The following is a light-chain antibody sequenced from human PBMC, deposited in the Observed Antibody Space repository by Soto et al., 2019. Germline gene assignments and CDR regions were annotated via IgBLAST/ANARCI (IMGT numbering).Light chain of an antibody. CDR3: QQSYSTCT. Sequence: DIPMTQSPSSLSASVGDRVTITCRASQSISSYLNWYQQKPGKAPKLLIYAASSLQSGVPSRFSGSGSGTDFTLTISSLQPEDFATYYCQQSYSTCTFGQGTKLEIK. J-gene: IGKJ2*02. CDR1: QSISSY. V-gene: IGKV1-39*01. CDR2: AAS.